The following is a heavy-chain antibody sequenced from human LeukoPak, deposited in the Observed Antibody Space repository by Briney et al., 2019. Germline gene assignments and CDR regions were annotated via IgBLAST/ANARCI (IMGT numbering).Heavy chain of an antibody. V-gene: IGHV3-66*02. Sequence: GGSLRLSCAASGFTVSSNYMSWVRQAPGKGLEWVSVIYSGGSTYYADSVKGRFTISRDNSKHTVYLQMNSLRAEDTAVYYCAKDPRYAVAVHYYFDYWGQGTLVTVSS. CDR1: GFTVSSNY. CDR2: IYSGGST. J-gene: IGHJ4*02. CDR3: AKDPRYAVAVHYYFDY. D-gene: IGHD3-16*01.